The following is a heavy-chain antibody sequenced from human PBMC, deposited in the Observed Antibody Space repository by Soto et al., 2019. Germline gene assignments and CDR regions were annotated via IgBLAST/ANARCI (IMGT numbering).Heavy chain of an antibody. J-gene: IGHJ5*02. CDR3: ARHGSS. CDR1: GVSISGSSYY. V-gene: IGHV4-39*01. CDR2: IYYSGQT. Sequence: KTSETLSLTCSVSGVSISGSSYYWGWIRQPPGKGLEWIGSIYYSGQTYYNPSLKSRVTISVDRSKNQFSLNLTSVTATDTAFYYCARHGSSWGQGTMVTVYS.